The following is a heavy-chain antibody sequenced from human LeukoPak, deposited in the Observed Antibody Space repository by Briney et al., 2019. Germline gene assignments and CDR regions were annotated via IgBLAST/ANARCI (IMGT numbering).Heavy chain of an antibody. J-gene: IGHJ4*02. V-gene: IGHV1-46*01. D-gene: IGHD1-20*01. CDR2: INPSGGST. Sequence: ASVKVSCKAFGYSFISFYIHWVRQAPGQGLEWMGVINPSGGSTAYAQQFQGRVTMTRDTSTSTVYMELSSLRSEDTAVYYCARHSLIGTTPFDYWGQGTLVTVSS. CDR1: GYSFISFY. CDR3: ARHSLIGTTPFDY.